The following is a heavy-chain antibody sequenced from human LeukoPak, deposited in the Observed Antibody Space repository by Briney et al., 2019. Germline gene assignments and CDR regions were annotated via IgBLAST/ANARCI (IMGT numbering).Heavy chain of an antibody. CDR3: ARGSAVWGMDV. J-gene: IGHJ6*02. Sequence: PSETLSLTCAVYGGSFSGYYWSWIRQPPGKGLEWIGEINHSGSTNYNPSLKSRVTISVDTSKNQFSLKLSSVTAADTAVYYCARGSAVWGMDVWGQGTTVTVSS. CDR2: INHSGST. D-gene: IGHD6-19*01. CDR1: GGSFSGYY. V-gene: IGHV4-34*01.